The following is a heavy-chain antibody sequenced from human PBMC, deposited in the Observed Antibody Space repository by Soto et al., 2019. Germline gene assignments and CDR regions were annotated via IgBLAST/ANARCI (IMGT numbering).Heavy chain of an antibody. Sequence: GGSLRLSCAASGFTFSSYSMNWVRQAPGKGLEWVSSISSSSSYIYYADSVKGRFTISRDNAKNSLYLQMNSLRAEDTAVYYCASLSDPRRYFDWSDAFDIWGQGTMVTVSS. CDR3: ASLSDPRRYFDWSDAFDI. CDR2: ISSSSSYI. CDR1: GFTFSSYS. V-gene: IGHV3-21*01. J-gene: IGHJ3*02. D-gene: IGHD3-9*01.